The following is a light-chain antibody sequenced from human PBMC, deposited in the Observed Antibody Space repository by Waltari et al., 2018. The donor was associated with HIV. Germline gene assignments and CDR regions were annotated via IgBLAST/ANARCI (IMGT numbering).Light chain of an antibody. CDR1: ESVSSSY. CDR2: GAS. J-gene: IGKJ2*01. Sequence: TLSLSPGERASLSCRANESVSSSYLAWYQQKPGQSPRLLISGASSRATGIPDRFIGTGSGTDFTLIISRLEREDFAVYYCQYSRTFGQGTRLEIK. V-gene: IGKV3-20*01. CDR3: QYSRT.